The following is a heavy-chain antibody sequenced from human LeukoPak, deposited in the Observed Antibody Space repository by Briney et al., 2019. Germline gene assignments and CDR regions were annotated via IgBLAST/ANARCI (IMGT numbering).Heavy chain of an antibody. CDR3: ARKGGYSSGYYY. CDR2: IKQDGSEK. Sequence: GGSLRLSCAASGFTFSDYWMTWVRQAPGKGLEWVANIKQDGSEKDYVDSVKGRFTISRNNAKNSLYLQMDSLRVEDTAVYYCARKGGYSSGYYYWGQGTLVTVSS. V-gene: IGHV3-7*01. J-gene: IGHJ4*02. CDR1: GFTFSDYW. D-gene: IGHD3-22*01.